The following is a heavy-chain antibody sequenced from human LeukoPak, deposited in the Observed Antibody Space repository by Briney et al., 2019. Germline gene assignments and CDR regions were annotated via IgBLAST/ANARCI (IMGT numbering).Heavy chain of an antibody. CDR3: ASPYGSGSYGPDAFDI. V-gene: IGHV3-53*01. CDR2: IYSGGST. D-gene: IGHD3-10*01. Sequence: SGGSLRLSCAASGFTVSSNYMSWVRQAPGKGLEWVSVIYSGGSTYYADSVKGRFTISRDNSKNTLYLQMNSLRAEDTAVYYCASPYGSGSYGPDAFDIWGQGTMVTVSS. J-gene: IGHJ3*02. CDR1: GFTVSSNY.